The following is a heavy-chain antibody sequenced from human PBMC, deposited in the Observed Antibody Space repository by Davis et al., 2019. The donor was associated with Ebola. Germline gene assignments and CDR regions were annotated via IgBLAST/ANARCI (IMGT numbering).Heavy chain of an antibody. CDR2: INHSGST. J-gene: IGHJ5*02. CDR3: AREGYCTNGVCYTGWFDP. Sequence: GSLRLSCAASGFTVSSNYMSWIRQPPGKGLEWIGEINHSGSTNYNPSLKSRVTISVDTSKNQFSLKLSSVTAADTAVYYCAREGYCTNGVCYTGWFDPWGQGTLVTVSS. V-gene: IGHV4-34*01. CDR1: GFTVSSNY. D-gene: IGHD2-8*01.